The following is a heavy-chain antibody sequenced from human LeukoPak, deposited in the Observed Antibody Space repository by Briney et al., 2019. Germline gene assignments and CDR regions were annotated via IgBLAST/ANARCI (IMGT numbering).Heavy chain of an antibody. CDR3: AVRREGYSTFDY. Sequence: SETLSLTCTVSGGSIRSYYWSWIRQPPGKGLEWIGCIYTSGSTNYNPSLKSRVTISVDTSKNQFSLKLSSVTAADRAVYYCAVRREGYSTFDYWGQGTLVTVSS. J-gene: IGHJ4*02. D-gene: IGHD5-24*01. CDR2: IYTSGST. V-gene: IGHV4-4*09. CDR1: GGSIRSYY.